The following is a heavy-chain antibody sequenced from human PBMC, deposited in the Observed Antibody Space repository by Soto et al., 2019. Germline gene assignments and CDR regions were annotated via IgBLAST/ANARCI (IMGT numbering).Heavy chain of an antibody. CDR1: GYTFTSYG. V-gene: IGHV1-18*01. Sequence: ASVKVSCKASGYTFTSYGISCVRLAPGQGLEWMGWISAYNGNTNYAQKLQGRVTMTTDTSTSTAYMELRSLRSDDTAVYYCARDGEWLAQNYFDYWGQGTLVTVSS. CDR3: ARDGEWLAQNYFDY. D-gene: IGHD6-19*01. CDR2: ISAYNGNT. J-gene: IGHJ4*02.